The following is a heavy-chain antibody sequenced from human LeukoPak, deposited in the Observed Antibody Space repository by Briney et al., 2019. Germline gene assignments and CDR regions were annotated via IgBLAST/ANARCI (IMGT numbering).Heavy chain of an antibody. CDR1: GFTFSDCW. V-gene: IGHV3-74*01. Sequence: GGSLRLTCAASGFTFSDCWMHWVRQRPGEGLEYVSRITTDGSSTTYADSVKGRFTVSRDNAKNTLYLQMNSLRAEATAVYYCARGASSGNLKDAFDIWGQGTMVTVAS. CDR3: ARGASSGNLKDAFDI. J-gene: IGHJ3*02. CDR2: ITTDGSST. D-gene: IGHD3-22*01.